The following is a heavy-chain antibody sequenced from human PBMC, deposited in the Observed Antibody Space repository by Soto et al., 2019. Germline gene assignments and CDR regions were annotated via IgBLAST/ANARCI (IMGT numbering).Heavy chain of an antibody. CDR1: GYTFTRYG. Sequence: ASVKVSCKASGYTFTRYGISWVGQAPGTGVEWMGWISAYNGNTNYAQKLQGRVTMTTDTATSTAYMELRSLRSDDTAVYYCARVIVVVTNDAFDIWGQGAMVTVSS. J-gene: IGHJ3*02. CDR2: ISAYNGNT. V-gene: IGHV1-18*04. CDR3: ARVIVVVTNDAFDI. D-gene: IGHD3-22*01.